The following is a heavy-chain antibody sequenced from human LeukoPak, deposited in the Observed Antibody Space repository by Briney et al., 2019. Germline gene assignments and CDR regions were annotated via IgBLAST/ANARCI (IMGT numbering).Heavy chain of an antibody. V-gene: IGHV3-11*04. D-gene: IGHD4-17*01. CDR3: ARGNNDYGDNGKIRFGYMDV. CDR2: ISSRGSTI. Sequence: PGGSPRLSCAASGFTFSDYYMTWIRQAPGKGLEWVSYISSRGSTILYADSVKGRFTISRDNAKNSLYLQMNSLRAEDTAVYYCARGNNDYGDNGKIRFGYMDVWGKGTTVTVSS. J-gene: IGHJ6*03. CDR1: GFTFSDYY.